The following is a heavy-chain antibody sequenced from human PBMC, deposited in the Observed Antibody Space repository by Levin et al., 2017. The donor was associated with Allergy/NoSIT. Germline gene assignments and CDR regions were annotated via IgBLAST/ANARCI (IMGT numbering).Heavy chain of an antibody. CDR1: GFTFSSYG. J-gene: IGHJ4*02. CDR3: AKEDRHAYYFDY. CDR2: ISYDGSNK. V-gene: IGHV3-30*18. Sequence: AGGSLRLSCAASGFTFSSYGMHWVRQAPGKGLEWVAVISYDGSNKYYADSVKGRFTISRDNSKNTLYLQMNSLRAEDTAVYYCAKEDRHAYYFDYWGQGTLVTVSS.